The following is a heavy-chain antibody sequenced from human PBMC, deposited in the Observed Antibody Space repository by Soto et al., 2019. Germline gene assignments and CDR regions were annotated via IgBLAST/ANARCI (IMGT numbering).Heavy chain of an antibody. V-gene: IGHV3-23*01. CDR2: LSGTDGRT. CDR3: AKGWSSSWYEVVDY. D-gene: IGHD6-13*01. CDR1: GVTFSSYA. Sequence: EVQLLESGGTLVQPGGSLRLSCAASGVTFSSYAMNWVRQAPGKGLEWVSTLSGTDGRTYYADSVQGRFTISRDNSKNTLYLQMNSLRAEDTAVYYCAKGWSSSWYEVVDYWGQGTLVTVSS. J-gene: IGHJ4*02.